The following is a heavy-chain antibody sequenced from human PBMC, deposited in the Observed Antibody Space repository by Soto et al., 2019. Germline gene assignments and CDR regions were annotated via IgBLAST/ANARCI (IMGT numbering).Heavy chain of an antibody. J-gene: IGHJ3*02. V-gene: IGHV1-3*01. CDR1: GYTFTSYA. D-gene: IGHD3-22*01. CDR3: ARWNYYYDSSGYRSDIAFDI. CDR2: INAGNGNT. Sequence: ASVKVSCKASGYTFTSYAMHWVRQAPGQRLEWMGWINAGNGNTKYSQKFQDRVTITRDTSASTAYMELSSLRSEDTAVYYCARWNYYYDSSGYRSDIAFDIWGQGTMVTVSS.